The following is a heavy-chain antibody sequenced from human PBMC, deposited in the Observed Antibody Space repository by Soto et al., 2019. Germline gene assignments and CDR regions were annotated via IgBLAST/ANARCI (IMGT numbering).Heavy chain of an antibody. J-gene: IGHJ4*02. V-gene: IGHV4-39*01. D-gene: IGHD2-8*01. Sequence: SETLSLTCTVSGDSIGTTHSYWAWIRQSPGKGLEWIGNIHYSGSTYHMPSLRSRVTLSVDTSKNQFSLRLTSVTAEDTAVYYCARHEGNGNVWPLDYWGQGILVTVSS. CDR2: IHYSGST. CDR1: GDSIGTTHSY. CDR3: ARHEGNGNVWPLDY.